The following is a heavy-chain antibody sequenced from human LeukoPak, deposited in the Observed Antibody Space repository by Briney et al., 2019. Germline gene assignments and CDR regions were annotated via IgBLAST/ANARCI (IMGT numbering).Heavy chain of an antibody. J-gene: IGHJ5*02. Sequence: GGSLRLSCEASGSTFSTYYMSWFRQPQGKGLEWVAKIKQDGSEKNYVDSVKGRFAISRDNAKSSLYLQMDSLRVEDTAVYYCARDRRADDTPYNWFDPWGQGTLVIVSS. CDR2: IKQDGSEK. V-gene: IGHV3-7*01. D-gene: IGHD6-13*01. CDR1: GSTFSTYY. CDR3: ARDRRADDTPYNWFDP.